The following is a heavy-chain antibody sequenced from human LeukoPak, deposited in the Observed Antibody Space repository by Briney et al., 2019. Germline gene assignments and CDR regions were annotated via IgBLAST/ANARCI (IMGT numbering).Heavy chain of an antibody. V-gene: IGHV4-39*01. D-gene: IGHD6-19*01. Sequence: SETLSLTCTVSGGSISSSSYYWGWIRQPPGKGLEWIGSIYYSGSTYYNPSLKSRVTISVDTSKNQFSLKLSSVTAADTAVYYCARHQGSGWYWEYFGYWGQGTLVTVSS. CDR1: GGSISSSSYY. CDR2: IYYSGST. CDR3: ARHQGSGWYWEYFGY. J-gene: IGHJ4*02.